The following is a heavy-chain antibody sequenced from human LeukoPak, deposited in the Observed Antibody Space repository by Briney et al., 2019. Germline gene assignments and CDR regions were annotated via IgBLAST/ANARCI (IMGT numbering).Heavy chain of an antibody. CDR1: GFTFSSYG. CDR3: AKSGSYVEYYFDY. CDR2: IRYDGSNK. Sequence: GGSLRLSCAASGFTFSSYGMHWVRQAPGKGLEWVAFIRYDGSNKYYADSVKGRFTISRDNSKNTLYLQMNSLRAEDTAVYYRAKSGSYVEYYFDYWGQGTLVTVSS. J-gene: IGHJ4*02. D-gene: IGHD1-26*01. V-gene: IGHV3-30*02.